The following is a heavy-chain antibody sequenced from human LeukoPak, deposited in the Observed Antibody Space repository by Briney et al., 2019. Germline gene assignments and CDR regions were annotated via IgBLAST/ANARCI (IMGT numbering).Heavy chain of an antibody. CDR3: ARLSGYSSGHYYSDY. J-gene: IGHJ4*02. CDR1: GGSISSTNS. D-gene: IGHD3-22*01. Sequence: PSETLSLTCAVSGGSISSTNSWSWVRQPPGKGLEWIGKLSHSGSTNYNASIKSRVTISVDTSKNQFSLKLSSVTAADTAVYYCARLSGYSSGHYYSDYWGQGTLVTVSS. V-gene: IGHV4-4*02. CDR2: LSHSGST.